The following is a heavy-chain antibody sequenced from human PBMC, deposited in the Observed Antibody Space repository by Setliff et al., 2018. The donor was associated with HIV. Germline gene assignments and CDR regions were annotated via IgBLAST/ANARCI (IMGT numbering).Heavy chain of an antibody. CDR3: ARRASTAEVFDY. D-gene: IGHD1-1*01. V-gene: IGHV1-2*02. CDR2: INPNSGAT. J-gene: IGHJ4*02. CDR1: GYTFTGWY. Sequence: ASVKVSCKASGYTFTGWYMHWVRQAPGQGLEWMGWINPNSGATNYAQKFQGRVTMTRDTSISTAYMELRSLGSDDTAVYFCARRASTAEVFDYWGQGTLVTVSS.